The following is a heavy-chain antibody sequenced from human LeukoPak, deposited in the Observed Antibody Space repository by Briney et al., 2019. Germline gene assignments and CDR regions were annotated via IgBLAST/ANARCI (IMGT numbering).Heavy chain of an antibody. D-gene: IGHD2-15*01. CDR2: IKQDGSEK. J-gene: IGHJ4*02. V-gene: IGHV3-7*01. Sequence: PGGSLRLSCAASGFTFSSNWMSWVRQAPGKGLEWVANIKQDGSEKYYVDSVKGRFTISRDNAKNSLYLQMNSLRAEDTAVYYCVREVGAADFWGQGTLVTVSS. CDR1: GFTFSSNW. CDR3: VREVGAADF.